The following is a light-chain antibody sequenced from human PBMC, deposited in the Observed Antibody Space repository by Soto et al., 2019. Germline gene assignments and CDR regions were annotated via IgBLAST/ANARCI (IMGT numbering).Light chain of an antibody. V-gene: IGLV1-51*01. CDR3: CSYAGSRTYV. CDR2: DNY. Sequence: QSVLTQPPSVSAAPGQNVTISCSGTSSNIGNNYVSWYQHLPGTAPRILIYDNYKRPSGIPDRFSGFKSGTSATLGITGLQTGEEADYYCCSYAGSRTYVFGTGTKVTVL. J-gene: IGLJ1*01. CDR1: SSNIGNNY.